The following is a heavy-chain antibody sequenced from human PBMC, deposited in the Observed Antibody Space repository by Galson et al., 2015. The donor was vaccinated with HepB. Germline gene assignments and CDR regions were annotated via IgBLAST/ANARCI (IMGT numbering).Heavy chain of an antibody. CDR3: ARVYCSSTSCYTRREYFQH. D-gene: IGHD2-2*02. J-gene: IGHJ1*01. V-gene: IGHV1-69*13. Sequence: SVKVSCKASGGTFSSYAISWVRQAPGQGLEWMGGIIPIFGTANYAQKFQGRVTITADESTSTAYMELSSLRSEDTAVYYCARVYCSSTSCYTRREYFQHWGQGTLVTVSS. CDR1: GGTFSSYA. CDR2: IIPIFGTA.